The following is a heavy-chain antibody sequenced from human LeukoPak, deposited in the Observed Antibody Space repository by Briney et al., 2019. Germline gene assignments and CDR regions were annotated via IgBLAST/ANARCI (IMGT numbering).Heavy chain of an antibody. J-gene: IGHJ4*02. V-gene: IGHV3-48*01. CDR2: IDSTSRST. D-gene: IGHD1-26*01. Sequence: GGSLRLSCSPSGFTLSSYSMNWVRQAPGKGLEWVAFIDSTSRSTYYAGSVKGRFSISRDNAKNSLFLQMNSLRVEDTAVYYCVRDRVGGSLDYWGQGALVTVSS. CDR3: VRDRVGGSLDY. CDR1: GFTLSSYS.